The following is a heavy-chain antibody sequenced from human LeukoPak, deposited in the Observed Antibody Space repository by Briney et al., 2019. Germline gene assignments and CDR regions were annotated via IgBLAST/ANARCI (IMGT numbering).Heavy chain of an antibody. Sequence: SETLSLTCTVSGGSVSSGSYYWSWIRQPPGKGLEWIGYIYYSGSTNYNPSLKSRVTISVDTSKNQFPLKLSSVTAADTAVYYCARGPYSYGFDYWGQGTLVTVSS. CDR2: IYYSGST. V-gene: IGHV4-61*01. CDR1: GGSVSSGSYY. D-gene: IGHD5-18*01. J-gene: IGHJ4*02. CDR3: ARGPYSYGFDY.